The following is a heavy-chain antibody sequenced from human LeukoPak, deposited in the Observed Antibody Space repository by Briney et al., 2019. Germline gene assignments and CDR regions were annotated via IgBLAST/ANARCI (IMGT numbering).Heavy chain of an antibody. J-gene: IGHJ6*03. V-gene: IGHV1-2*02. D-gene: IGHD4-17*01. CDR2: INPNSGGT. Sequence: GASVKVSCEASGYTFTGYYMHWVRQAPGQGLEWMGWINPNSGGTNYAQKFQGRVTMTRDTSISTAYMELSGLRSDDTAVYYCARDYSVSYYYYYYMDVWGKGTTVTVSS. CDR3: ARDYSVSYYYYYYMDV. CDR1: GYTFTGYY.